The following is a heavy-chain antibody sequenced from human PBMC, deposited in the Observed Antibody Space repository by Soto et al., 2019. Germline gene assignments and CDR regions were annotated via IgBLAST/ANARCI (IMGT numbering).Heavy chain of an antibody. D-gene: IGHD1-1*01. CDR2: VIPIFGTA. V-gene: IGHV1-69*13. CDR3: ASPTKPLYYYYGMDV. Sequence: ASVKVSCKASGGAFSSYAISWVRQAPGQGLEWMGGVIPIFGTANYAQKFQGRVTITADESTSTAYMELSSLRSEDTAVYYCASPTKPLYYYYGMDVWGQGTTVTVSS. J-gene: IGHJ6*02. CDR1: GGAFSSYA.